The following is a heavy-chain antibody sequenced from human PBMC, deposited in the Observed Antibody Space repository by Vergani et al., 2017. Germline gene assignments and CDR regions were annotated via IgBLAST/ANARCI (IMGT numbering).Heavy chain of an antibody. J-gene: IGHJ4*02. CDR1: GLTFSSYS. V-gene: IGHV3-48*01. CDR3: AKDRGSGSSDY. D-gene: IGHD1-26*01. Sequence: EVQLVESGGGLVQPGGSLRLSCAASGLTFSSYSMNWVRQAPGKGLEWVSYISSSSSTIYYADSVKGRFTISRDNAKNTLYLQMNSLRAEDTAVYYCAKDRGSGSSDYWGQGTLVTVSS. CDR2: ISSSSSTI.